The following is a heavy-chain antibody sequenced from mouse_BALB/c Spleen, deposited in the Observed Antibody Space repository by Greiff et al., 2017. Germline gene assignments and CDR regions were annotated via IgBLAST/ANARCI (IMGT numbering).Heavy chain of an antibody. Sequence: EVQLQQSGPSLVKPSQTLSLTCSVTGDSITSGYWNWIRKFPGNKLEYMGYISYSGSTYYNPSLKSRISITRDTSKNQYYLQLNSVTTEDTATYYCARIYGSSPYYYAMDYWGQGTSVTVSS. CDR1: GDSITSGY. CDR3: ARIYGSSPYYYAMDY. D-gene: IGHD1-1*01. CDR2: ISYSGST. J-gene: IGHJ4*01. V-gene: IGHV3-8*02.